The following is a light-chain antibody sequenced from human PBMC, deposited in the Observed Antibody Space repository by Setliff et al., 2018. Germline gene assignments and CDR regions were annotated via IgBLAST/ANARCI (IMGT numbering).Light chain of an antibody. CDR1: STDVGRYIF. Sequence: QSALTQPASVSGSPGQSITISCTGSSTDVGRYIFVSWYQQHPGKAPKLMISDVSKRPSGVPDRFSGSKSGTTASLTISGLQPEDESDYYCCSYAGYSYVFGTGTKVTVL. CDR2: DVS. CDR3: CSYAGYSYV. J-gene: IGLJ1*01. V-gene: IGLV2-11*01.